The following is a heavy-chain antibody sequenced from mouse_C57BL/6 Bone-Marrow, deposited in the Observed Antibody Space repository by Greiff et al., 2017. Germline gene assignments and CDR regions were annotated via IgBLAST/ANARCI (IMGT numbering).Heavy chain of an antibody. Sequence: QVQLQQPGAELVMPGASVKLSCKASGYTFTSYWMHWVKQRPGQGLEWIGDIDPSDSYTNYNQKFKGKSTLTVDKSSSTAYMQLRSLASEDSEVYYCARRGTPYYFDYWGQGTTLTVSS. CDR3: ARRGTPYYFDY. V-gene: IGHV1-69*01. CDR2: IDPSDSYT. CDR1: GYTFTSYW. J-gene: IGHJ2*01. D-gene: IGHD2-14*01.